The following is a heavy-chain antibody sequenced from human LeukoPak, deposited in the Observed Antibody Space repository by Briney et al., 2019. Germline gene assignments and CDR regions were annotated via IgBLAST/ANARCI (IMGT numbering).Heavy chain of an antibody. CDR3: ARESKPGGVRGVIPPRYFDY. V-gene: IGHV1-18*04. CDR1: GYTFTSYG. CDR2: ISAYNGNT. J-gene: IGHJ4*02. D-gene: IGHD3-10*01. Sequence: GASVKVSCKASGYTFTSYGISWVRQAPGQGLEWMGWISAYNGNTNYAQKLQGRVTMTTDTSTSTAYMELRSLRSDDTAVYYCARESKPGGVRGVIPPRYFDYWGQGTLVTVSS.